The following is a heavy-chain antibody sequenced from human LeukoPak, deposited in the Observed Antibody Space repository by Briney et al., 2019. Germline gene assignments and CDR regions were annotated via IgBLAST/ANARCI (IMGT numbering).Heavy chain of an antibody. CDR1: GGSISRYY. V-gene: IGHV4-59*01. CDR3: ARSDYHNSGSHTVFDAFDI. Sequence: KSSETLSFTCTVSGGSISRYYWSWIRRPPGKGLEWIGYIDDSGNTNYNPSLKSQVTISVDKSKNQFSLKLSFVTAADTAMYYCARSDYHNSGSHTVFDAFDIWGQGTRVTVSS. CDR2: IDDSGNT. D-gene: IGHD3-10*01. J-gene: IGHJ3*02.